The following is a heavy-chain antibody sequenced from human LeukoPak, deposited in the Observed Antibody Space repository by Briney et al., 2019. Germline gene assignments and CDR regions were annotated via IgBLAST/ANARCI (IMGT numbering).Heavy chain of an antibody. CDR2: IIPIFGTA. Sequence: ASVKVSCKASGGTFSSYPISWVRQAPGQGLEWMGGIIPIFGTADYAQKFQGRVTITADEATSTAYMELSSLRSEDTALYYCAKTIAVAGTSIWFDPWGQGTLVTVSS. D-gene: IGHD6-19*01. J-gene: IGHJ5*02. V-gene: IGHV1-69*13. CDR1: GGTFSSYP. CDR3: AKTIAVAGTSIWFDP.